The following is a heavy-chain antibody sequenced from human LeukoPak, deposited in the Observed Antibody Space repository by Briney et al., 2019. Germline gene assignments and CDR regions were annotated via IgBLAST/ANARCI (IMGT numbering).Heavy chain of an antibody. CDR1: GGSISSGSYY. J-gene: IGHJ4*02. V-gene: IGHV4-61*01. D-gene: IGHD3-9*01. CDR2: IYYSGST. Sequence: SQTLSLTCTVSGGSISSGSYYWSWIRQPPGKGLEWIGYIYYSGSTNYNPSLKSRVTISVDTSKNQFSLKLSSVTAADTAVYYWARARYFDWSYDYWGQGTLVTVSS. CDR3: ARARYFDWSYDY.